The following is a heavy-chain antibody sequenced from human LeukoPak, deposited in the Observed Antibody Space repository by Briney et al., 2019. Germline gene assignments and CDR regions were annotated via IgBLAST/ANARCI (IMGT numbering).Heavy chain of an antibody. CDR3: ARDGDIVLYFDY. J-gene: IGHJ4*02. V-gene: IGHV3-20*04. CDR1: GFTFDDYG. D-gene: IGHD2-8*01. CDR2: INWNGGST. Sequence: GSLRLSCAASGFTFDDYGMSWVRQAPGKGLEWVSGINWNGGSTGYADSVKGRFTISRDNAKNSLYLQMNSLRAEDTALYYCARDGDIVLYFDYWGQGTLVTVSS.